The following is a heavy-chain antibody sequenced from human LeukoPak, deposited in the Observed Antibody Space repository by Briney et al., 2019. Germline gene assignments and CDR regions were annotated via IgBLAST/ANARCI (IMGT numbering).Heavy chain of an antibody. V-gene: IGHV3-33*01. Sequence: GGSLRLSCAASGFTFSSYGMHWVRQAPGKGLEWVAVIWYDGSNKYYADSVKGRFTISRDNSKNTLYLQMNSLRAEDTAVYYCARDSVLLWFGELYSGAFDIWGQGTMVTVSS. CDR3: ARDSVLLWFGELYSGAFDI. CDR2: IWYDGSNK. CDR1: GFTFSSYG. J-gene: IGHJ3*02. D-gene: IGHD3-10*01.